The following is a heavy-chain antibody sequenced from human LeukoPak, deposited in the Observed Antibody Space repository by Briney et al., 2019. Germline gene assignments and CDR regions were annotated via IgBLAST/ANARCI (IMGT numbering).Heavy chain of an antibody. D-gene: IGHD2-8*01. J-gene: IGHJ4*02. CDR2: IYHSGGT. CDR1: GYSISSGYY. Sequence: PSETLSLTCAVSGYSISSGYYWGWIRQPPGKGLEWIGSIYHSGGTYYNPSLKSRVTISVDTSKNQFSLKLSSVTAADTAVYYCARGPSMVYADYWGQGTLVTVSS. CDR3: ARGPSMVYADY. V-gene: IGHV4-38-2*01.